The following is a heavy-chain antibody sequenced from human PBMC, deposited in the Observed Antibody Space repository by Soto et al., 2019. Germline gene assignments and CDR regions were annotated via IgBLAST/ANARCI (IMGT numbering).Heavy chain of an antibody. V-gene: IGHV4-34*01. CDR1: GGSFSGYY. Sequence: PSETLSLTCAVYGGSFSGYYWSWIRQPPGKGLEWIGEINHSGSTNYNPSLKSRVTISVDTSKNQFSLKLSSVTAADTAVYYCARLGRVTIFGLVIPDAFDIWGQATMVTV. CDR3: ARLGRVTIFGLVIPDAFDI. D-gene: IGHD3-3*01. J-gene: IGHJ3*02. CDR2: INHSGST.